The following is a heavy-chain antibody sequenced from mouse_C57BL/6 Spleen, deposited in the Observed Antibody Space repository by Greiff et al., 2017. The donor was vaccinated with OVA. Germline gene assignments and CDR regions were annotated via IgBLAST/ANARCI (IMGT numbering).Heavy chain of an antibody. J-gene: IGHJ2*01. D-gene: IGHD3-2*02. CDR2: IDPSDSET. V-gene: IGHV1-52*01. CDR1: GYTFTSYW. CDR3: ARWGSGYYFDY. Sequence: QVQLKQPGAELVRPGSSVKLSCKASGYTFTSYWMHWVKQRPIQGLEWIGNIDPSDSETHYNQKFKVKATLTVDKSSSTAYMQLSSLTSEDSAVYYCARWGSGYYFDYWGQGTTLTVSS.